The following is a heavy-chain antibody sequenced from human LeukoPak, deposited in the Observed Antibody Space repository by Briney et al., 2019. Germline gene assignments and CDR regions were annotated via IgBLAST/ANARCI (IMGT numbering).Heavy chain of an antibody. CDR2: INHSGST. V-gene: IGHV4-34*01. D-gene: IGHD3-10*01. J-gene: IGHJ6*02. CDR1: GGSFSGYY. Sequence: SETLSLTCAVYGGSFSGYYWSWTRQPPGKGLEWIGEINHSGSTNYNPSLKSRVTISVDTSKNQFSLTLSSVTAADTAVYYCARGSGYAPYYYYGMDVWGQGTTVTVSS. CDR3: ARGSGYAPYYYYGMDV.